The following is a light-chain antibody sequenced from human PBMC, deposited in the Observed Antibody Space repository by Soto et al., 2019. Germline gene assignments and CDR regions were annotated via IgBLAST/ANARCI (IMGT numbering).Light chain of an antibody. Sequence: EIVMTQSPATLSVSPGGRATLSCRASQSISDTLAWYQHKRGQAPRLLIYGASTRATGIPARFSGSGSETEFTLTITSLQSEDFAVYYCQHYNNWPAWTFGQGTKVDIK. J-gene: IGKJ1*01. V-gene: IGKV3D-15*01. CDR2: GAS. CDR1: QSISDT. CDR3: QHYNNWPAWT.